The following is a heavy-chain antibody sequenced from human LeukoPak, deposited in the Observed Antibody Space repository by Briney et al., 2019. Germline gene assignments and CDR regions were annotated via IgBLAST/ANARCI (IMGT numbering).Heavy chain of an antibody. V-gene: IGHV3-23*01. D-gene: IGHD6-19*01. J-gene: IGHJ4*02. CDR1: GFTFRSYG. Sequence: GGSLRLSCAASGFTFRSYGMSWVRQAPGKGLEWVSAISGSGGSTYYAESVKGRFTISRDNSKNTVYLQMNSLRADDTAVYYCARILDSAWGELGYWGQGTLVTVSS. CDR2: ISGSGGST. CDR3: ARILDSAWGELGY.